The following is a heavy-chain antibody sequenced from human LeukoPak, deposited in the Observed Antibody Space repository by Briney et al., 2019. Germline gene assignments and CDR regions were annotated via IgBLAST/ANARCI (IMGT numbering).Heavy chain of an antibody. CDR1: GFTFTSYA. D-gene: IGHD3-3*01. V-gene: IGHV3-23*01. CDR2: ISGSSGST. Sequence: GSLRLSCAASGFTFTSYAINWGRQAPGKGLEWVSGISGSSGSTYYADSVKGRFTISRDTSKNTLYMQMNSLRAEDTAVYYCATPPHFGVVTTYWGQGTLVTVSS. CDR3: ATPPHFGVVTTY. J-gene: IGHJ4*02.